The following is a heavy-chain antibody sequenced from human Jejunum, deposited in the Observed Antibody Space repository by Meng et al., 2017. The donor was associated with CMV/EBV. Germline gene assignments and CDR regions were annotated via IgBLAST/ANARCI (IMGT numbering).Heavy chain of an antibody. D-gene: IGHD3-3*01. J-gene: IGHJ4*02. CDR2: VSHDGSNE. Sequence: KLSWVASGFTFSSPIHWVRQAPGKGLEWVAVVSHDGSNEHYADSVKGRFTISRDNSKNTLYLQMNSLRTEDTAVYYCARDPGVDFWGQGTRGTVSS. V-gene: IGHV3-30*04. CDR3: ARDPGVDF. CDR1: GFTFSSP.